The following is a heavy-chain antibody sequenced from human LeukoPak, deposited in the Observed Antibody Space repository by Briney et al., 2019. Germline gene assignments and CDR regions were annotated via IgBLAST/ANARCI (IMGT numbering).Heavy chain of an antibody. J-gene: IGHJ4*02. V-gene: IGHV1-46*01. CDR1: GYTFTSYY. CDR3: ARDNRLYDSSGYYYSLFDY. D-gene: IGHD3-22*01. Sequence: GASVKVSCKASGYTFTSYYMHWVRQAPGQGREWMGIINPSGGSTSYAQKFQGRVTMTRDTSTSTVYMELSSLRSEETAVYYSARDNRLYDSSGYYYSLFDYWGQGTLVSVSS. CDR2: INPSGGST.